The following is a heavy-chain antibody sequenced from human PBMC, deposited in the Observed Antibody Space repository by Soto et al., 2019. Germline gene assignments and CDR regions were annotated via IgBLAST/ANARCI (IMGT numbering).Heavy chain of an antibody. Sequence: GGSLRLSCAASGFTFSSYSMNWVRQAPGKGLEWVSSISSSSSYIYYADSVKGRFTISRDNAKNSLYLQMNSLRAEDTAVYYCARDRPYFGVVSNYYGMDVWGQGTTVTVSS. CDR2: ISSSSSYI. CDR1: GFTFSSYS. D-gene: IGHD3-3*01. CDR3: ARDRPYFGVVSNYYGMDV. V-gene: IGHV3-21*01. J-gene: IGHJ6*02.